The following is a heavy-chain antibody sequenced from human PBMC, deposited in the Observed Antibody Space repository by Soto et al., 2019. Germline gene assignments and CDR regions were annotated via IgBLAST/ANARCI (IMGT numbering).Heavy chain of an antibody. CDR2: ISAYNGNT. CDR3: ARGPTYYDFWSGYTPPRTYGMDV. D-gene: IGHD3-3*01. V-gene: IGHV1-18*01. CDR1: GYPFTSYG. Sequence: XSVKVSCNASGYPFTSYGIIWVRQAPGQGLEWMGWISAYNGNTNYAQKLQGRVTMTTDTSTSTAYMELRSLRSDDTAVYYCARGPTYYDFWSGYTPPRTYGMDVWGQGTTVTVS. J-gene: IGHJ6*02.